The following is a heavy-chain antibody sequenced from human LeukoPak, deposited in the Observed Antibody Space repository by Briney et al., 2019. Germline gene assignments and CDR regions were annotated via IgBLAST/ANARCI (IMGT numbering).Heavy chain of an antibody. V-gene: IGHV3-21*01. CDR3: ASGSGYCSGGSCSDY. Sequence: GGSLRLSCAASGFTFSSYSMNWVRQAPGKGLEWVSSISSSSSYIYYADSVKGRFTISRDNAKNSLYLQMNSLRAEDTAVYYCASGSGYCSGGSCSDYWGQGTLVTVSS. CDR1: GFTFSSYS. CDR2: ISSSSSYI. D-gene: IGHD2-15*01. J-gene: IGHJ4*02.